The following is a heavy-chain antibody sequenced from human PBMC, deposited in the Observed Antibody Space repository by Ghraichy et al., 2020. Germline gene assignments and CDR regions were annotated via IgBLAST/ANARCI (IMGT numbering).Heavy chain of an antibody. CDR1: GFNFKPFA. CDR2: IWSDENTK. Sequence: GGSLRLSCAASGFNFKPFAMHWVRQAPGKGLEWISMIWSDENTKFYADSVKGRFTISRDNSKNTLYLQMNNLRREDSALYYCARDPPGSGWRFYFWGPGTLVPVSS. V-gene: IGHV3-33*01. CDR3: ARDPPGSGWRFYF. J-gene: IGHJ4*02. D-gene: IGHD6-19*01.